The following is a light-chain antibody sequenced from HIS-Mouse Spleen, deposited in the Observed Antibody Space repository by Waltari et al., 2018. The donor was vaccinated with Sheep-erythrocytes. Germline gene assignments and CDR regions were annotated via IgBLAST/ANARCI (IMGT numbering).Light chain of an antibody. J-gene: IGLJ2*01. Sequence: QSALTQPASVSGSPGQSITISCTGTSSDVGSYNLVSWYQQHPGKAPKLMIYEGSKRPPWVSNRFPGSKSGNTASLTISGLQAEDEADYYCCPYAGSSTLVFGGGTKLTVL. V-gene: IGLV2-23*01. CDR1: SSDVGSYNL. CDR2: EGS. CDR3: CPYAGSSTLV.